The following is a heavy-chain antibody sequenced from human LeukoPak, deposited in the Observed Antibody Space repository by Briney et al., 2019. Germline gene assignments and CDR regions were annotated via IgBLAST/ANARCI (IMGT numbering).Heavy chain of an antibody. CDR2: ISSSSSYI. D-gene: IGHD3-3*01. Sequence: GGSLRLSCAASGFTFSSYSMNWVRQAPGKGLEWVSSISSSSSYIYYADSVKGRFTISRDNAKNSLYLQMNSLRAEDTAVYYCARELQEFWSGYYGARSPDYYYYYMDGWGKGTTVTVSS. V-gene: IGHV3-21*01. J-gene: IGHJ6*03. CDR1: GFTFSSYS. CDR3: ARELQEFWSGYYGARSPDYYYYYMDG.